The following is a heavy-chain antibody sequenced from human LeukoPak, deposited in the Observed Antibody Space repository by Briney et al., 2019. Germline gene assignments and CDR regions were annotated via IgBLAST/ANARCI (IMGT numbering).Heavy chain of an antibody. CDR3: ARERWEGGSFVMGFDY. D-gene: IGHD1-26*01. Sequence: SETLSLTCSVSGGSIRSHYWNWIRQPPGKGLEWLGHIYYTGSTYYNPSLKSRVTISVDTSKNQFSLRLSSVTAADTAVYYCARERWEGGSFVMGFDYWGQGALVTASS. V-gene: IGHV4-59*11. CDR1: GGSIRSHY. CDR2: IYYTGST. J-gene: IGHJ4*02.